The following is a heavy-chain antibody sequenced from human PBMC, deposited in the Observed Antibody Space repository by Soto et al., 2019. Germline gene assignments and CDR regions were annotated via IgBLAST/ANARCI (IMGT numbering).Heavy chain of an antibody. CDR1: GYALTGYY. Sequence: GASVKVSCTDSGYALTGYYMHWVRQAPGQGLEWVGWINPNSGGTNYAQKFQGWVTMTRDTSISTAYMELSRLRSDDTAVYYCARGGSGSFTLFFYYYYGMDVWGQGTTVTAP. CDR3: ARGGSGSFTLFFYYYYGMDV. CDR2: INPNSGGT. J-gene: IGHJ6*02. D-gene: IGHD3-10*01. V-gene: IGHV1-2*04.